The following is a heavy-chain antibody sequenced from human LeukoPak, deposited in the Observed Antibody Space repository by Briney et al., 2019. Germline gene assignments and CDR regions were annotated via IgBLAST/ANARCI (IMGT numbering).Heavy chain of an antibody. CDR2: ISGSGGST. CDR3: AKDSLYYYDSSGYYPYFDY. Sequence: GGSLRLSCAAPGFTFSSYAMSWVRQAPGKSLEWVSAISGSGGSTYYADSVKGRFTISRDNSKNTLYLQMNSLRAEDTAVYYCAKDSLYYYDSSGYYPYFDYWGQGTLVTVSS. CDR1: GFTFSSYA. D-gene: IGHD3-22*01. V-gene: IGHV3-23*01. J-gene: IGHJ4*02.